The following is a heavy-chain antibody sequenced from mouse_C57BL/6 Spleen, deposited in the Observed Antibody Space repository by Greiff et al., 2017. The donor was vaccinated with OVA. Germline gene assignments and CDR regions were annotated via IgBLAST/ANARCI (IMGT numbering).Heavy chain of an antibody. D-gene: IGHD3-1*01. J-gene: IGHJ4*01. CDR2: INPGSGGT. V-gene: IGHV1-54*01. CDR3: ARRGGATHGMDY. Sequence: LVESGAELVRPGTSVKVSCKASGYAFTNYLIEWVKQRPGQGLEWIGVINPGSGGTNYNEKFKGKATLTADKSSSTAYMQLSSLTSEDSAVYFCARRGGATHGMDYWGQGTSVTVSS. CDR1: GYAFTNYL.